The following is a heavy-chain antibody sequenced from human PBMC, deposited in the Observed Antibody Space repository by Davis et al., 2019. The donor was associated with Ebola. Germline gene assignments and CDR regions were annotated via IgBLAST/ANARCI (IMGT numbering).Heavy chain of an antibody. D-gene: IGHD2-21*01. CDR1: GYIFSNYD. CDR2: MNPYSGNT. J-gene: IGHJ4*02. V-gene: IGHV1-8*01. Sequence: AASVKVSCKASGYIFSNYDINWVRQARGQGLEWMGWMNPYSGNTGYVEKFTGRVTMTRDSSITTAYLELTSLRVDDTAVYYCARGYSPKCRGGDCVNDYWGQGTLVTVSS. CDR3: ARGYSPKCRGGDCVNDY.